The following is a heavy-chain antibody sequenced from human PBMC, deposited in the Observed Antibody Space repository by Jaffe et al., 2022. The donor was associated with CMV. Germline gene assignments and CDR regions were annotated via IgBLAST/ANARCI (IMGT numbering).Heavy chain of an antibody. CDR3: ARGEEYSSGWYEEFDY. J-gene: IGHJ4*02. V-gene: IGHV3-74*01. D-gene: IGHD6-19*01. CDR1: GFTFSSYW. Sequence: EVQLVESGGGLVQPGGSLRLSCAASGFTFSSYWMHWVRQAPGKGLVWVSRINSDGSSTSYADSVKGRFTISRDNAKNTLYLQMNSLRAEDTAVYYCARGEEYSSGWYEEFDYWGQGTLVTVSS. CDR2: INSDGSST.